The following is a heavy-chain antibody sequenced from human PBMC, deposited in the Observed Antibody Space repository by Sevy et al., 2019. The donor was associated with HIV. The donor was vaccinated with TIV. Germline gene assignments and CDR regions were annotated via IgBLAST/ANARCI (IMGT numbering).Heavy chain of an antibody. CDR3: ARAYCSGVSCCSRAY. Sequence: ASVKVSCKGSGYTFTSYRVSWVRQAPGQGLEWMGWISAHNGDIHDAQKFQGRVTMTTDTPTSTAYLDLRSLRSDDTAVYYCARAYCSGVSCCSRAYWGQGTLVTVSS. J-gene: IGHJ4*02. D-gene: IGHD2-15*01. CDR1: GYTFTSYR. CDR2: ISAHNGDI. V-gene: IGHV1-18*01.